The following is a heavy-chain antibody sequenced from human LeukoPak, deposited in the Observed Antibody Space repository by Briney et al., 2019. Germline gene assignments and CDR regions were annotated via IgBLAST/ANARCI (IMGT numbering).Heavy chain of an antibody. CDR1: GGSISSGGHY. CDR2: ISSTGST. D-gene: IGHD3-10*01. CDR3: ARDQTYSGSGIYTYLDY. Sequence: SETLSFTCTVFGGSISSGGHYWSWIRQPAGKGLEYLGRISSTGSTNYNPSLRSRVTISADTSKNHFSLKLASVTAADTAVYYCARDQTYSGSGIYTYLDYWGQGTLVTVSS. V-gene: IGHV4-61*02. J-gene: IGHJ4*02.